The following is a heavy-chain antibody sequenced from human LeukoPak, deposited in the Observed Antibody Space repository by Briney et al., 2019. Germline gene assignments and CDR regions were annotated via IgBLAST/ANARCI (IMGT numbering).Heavy chain of an antibody. D-gene: IGHD3-3*01. J-gene: IGHJ5*02. CDR3: AKGGQRDFWSGYYGFDP. V-gene: IGHV3-33*06. CDR2: IWYDGSNK. Sequence: QTGGSLRLSCAASGFTFSSYDMHWVHQAPGKGLEWVAVIWYDGSNKYYADSVKGRFTISRDNSKNTLYLQMNSLRAEDTAVYYCAKGGQRDFWSGYYGFDPWGQGTLVTVSS. CDR1: GFTFSSYD.